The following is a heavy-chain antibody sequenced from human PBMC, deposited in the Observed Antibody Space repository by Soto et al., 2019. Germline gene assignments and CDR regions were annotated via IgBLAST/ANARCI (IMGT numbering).Heavy chain of an antibody. CDR1: GFTFSTYT. Sequence: GGSLRLSCAASGFTFSTYTMNWVRQAPGKGLEWVASISGSSSYIYYADSVKGRFTISRDNAKNSLYLQMNSLRAEDTAVYYCARDRVAVAGNYYYGMDGWGQGTTVTVS. D-gene: IGHD6-19*01. J-gene: IGHJ6*02. V-gene: IGHV3-21*01. CDR2: ISGSSSYI. CDR3: ARDRVAVAGNYYYGMDG.